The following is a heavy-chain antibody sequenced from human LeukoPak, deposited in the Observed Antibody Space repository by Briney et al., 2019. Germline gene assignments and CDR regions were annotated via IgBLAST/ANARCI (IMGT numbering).Heavy chain of an antibody. J-gene: IGHJ4*02. CDR1: GGSISSGSYY. V-gene: IGHV4-61*02. CDR3: AKAIEGYDSSGYYYTLDY. D-gene: IGHD3-22*01. CDR2: IYTSGST. Sequence: SETLSLTCTVSGGSISSGSYYWSWIRQPAGKGLEWIGRIYTSGSTNYNPSLKSRVTISVDTSKNQFSLKLSSVTAADTAVYYCAKAIEGYDSSGYYYTLDYWGQGTLVTVSS.